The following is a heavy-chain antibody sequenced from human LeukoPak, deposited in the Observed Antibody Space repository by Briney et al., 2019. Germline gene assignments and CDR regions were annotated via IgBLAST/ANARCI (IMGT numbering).Heavy chain of an antibody. CDR3: ATSSLTGRFDY. V-gene: IGHV1-69*13. Sequence: ASVKVSCKASGYTFTGYYMHWVRQAPGQGLEWMGGIIPIFGTANYAQKFQGRVTITADESTSTAYMELSSLRSEDTAVYYCATSSLTGRFDYWGQGTLVTVSS. J-gene: IGHJ4*02. CDR2: IIPIFGTA. CDR1: GYTFTGYY. D-gene: IGHD7-27*01.